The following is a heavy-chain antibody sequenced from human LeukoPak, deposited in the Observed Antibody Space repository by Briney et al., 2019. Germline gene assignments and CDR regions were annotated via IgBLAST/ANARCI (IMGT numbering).Heavy chain of an antibody. CDR2: INHSGST. CDR3: ARLSYCGGDCYSTFDY. Sequence: PSETLSLTCAVYGGSFSGYYWSRIRQPPGKGLGWIGEINHSGSTNYNPSLKSRVTISVDTSKNQFSLKLSSVTAADTAVYYCARLSYCGGDCYSTFDYWGQGTLVTVSS. D-gene: IGHD2-21*02. V-gene: IGHV4-34*01. CDR1: GGSFSGYY. J-gene: IGHJ4*02.